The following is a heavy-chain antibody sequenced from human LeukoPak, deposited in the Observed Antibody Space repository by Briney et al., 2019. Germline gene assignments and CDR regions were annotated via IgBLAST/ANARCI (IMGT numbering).Heavy chain of an antibody. Sequence: PGGSLRLSCVASGFTFSTFAMIWVRQPPGEGLEWVSSIFPSGGEIHYADSVRGRFTISRDNSKSTLSLQMNSLRVEDTAIYYCATYRQVLLPFESWGQGTLVTVSS. CDR2: IFPSGGEI. D-gene: IGHD2-8*02. CDR3: ATYRQVLLPFES. V-gene: IGHV3-23*01. CDR1: GFTFSTFA. J-gene: IGHJ4*02.